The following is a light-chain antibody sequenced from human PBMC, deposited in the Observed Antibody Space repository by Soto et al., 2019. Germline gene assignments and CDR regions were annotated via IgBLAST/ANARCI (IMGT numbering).Light chain of an antibody. CDR2: GAS. J-gene: IGKJ5*01. Sequence: EIVMTQAPVTLSVSPGERPTLSCRPSQFVSSNLAWYQQKPGQPPRLLIYGASTRATGIPDRFSGSGSATDFTLTISRLEPEEFAIYYCQQYNNWPPITFGQGTRLENK. V-gene: IGKV3D-15*01. CDR3: QQYNNWPPIT. CDR1: QFVSSN.